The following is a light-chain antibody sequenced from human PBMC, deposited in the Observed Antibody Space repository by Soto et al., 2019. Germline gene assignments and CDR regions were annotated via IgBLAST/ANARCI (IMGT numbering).Light chain of an antibody. Sequence: EIVLTHSPGTLSSSPGERATLSFRSSQSVPYNYLAWYQQKPGQAPRLLIFDASNRATGIPARFSGSGSGTDFTLTISSLEPEDFAVYYCQHRSIWPVSFGQGTRLEIK. CDR1: QSVPYNY. J-gene: IGKJ5*01. V-gene: IGKV3-11*01. CDR2: DAS. CDR3: QHRSIWPVS.